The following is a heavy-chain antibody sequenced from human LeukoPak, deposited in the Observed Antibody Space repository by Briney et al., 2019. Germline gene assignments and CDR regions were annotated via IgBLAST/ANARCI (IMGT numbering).Heavy chain of an antibody. CDR3: AREGHYDILTGYSPLEYYFYYMDV. CDR2: ISSDGVEK. Sequence: GGSLRLSCEASGFTFSNYGLHWVRQTPGKGLEWVAAISSDGVEKHYADSVKGRFTISRDNSKSTLYLQMNSLTAEDTALYYCAREGHYDILTGYSPLEYYFYYMDVWGKGTTVTVSS. J-gene: IGHJ6*03. V-gene: IGHV3-30*04. CDR1: GFTFSNYG. D-gene: IGHD3-9*01.